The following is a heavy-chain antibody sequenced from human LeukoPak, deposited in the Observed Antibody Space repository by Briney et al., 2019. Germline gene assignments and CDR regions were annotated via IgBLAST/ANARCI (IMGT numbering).Heavy chain of an antibody. CDR1: GYSFTSNW. D-gene: IGHD5-24*01. Sequence: GESLKISCKGSGYSFTSNWIGWVRQMPGKGLEWMGIIYPGDSDTKYSPSFQGQVTISADKSIITAYLQWSSLKASDTAMYYCARQDGVAKYYFDYWGQGTLVTVSS. CDR2: IYPGDSDT. CDR3: ARQDGVAKYYFDY. V-gene: IGHV5-51*01. J-gene: IGHJ4*02.